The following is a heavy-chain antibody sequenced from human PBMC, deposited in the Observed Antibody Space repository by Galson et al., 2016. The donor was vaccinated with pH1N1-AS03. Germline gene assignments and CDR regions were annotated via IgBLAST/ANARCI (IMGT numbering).Heavy chain of an antibody. Sequence: SVKVSCKASGDTFSGYGITWVRQAPGQGLEWMGGIIPTYGTSNYAQKFQGRVTITADESTGTTYMDPSSLRSEDTAVYFCARRRLDPFRGASGWYFYFYGVDVWGQGTTVTVSS. D-gene: IGHD6-25*01. CDR1: GDTFSGYG. CDR3: ARRRLDPFRGASGWYFYFYGVDV. J-gene: IGHJ6*02. CDR2: IIPTYGTS. V-gene: IGHV1-69*13.